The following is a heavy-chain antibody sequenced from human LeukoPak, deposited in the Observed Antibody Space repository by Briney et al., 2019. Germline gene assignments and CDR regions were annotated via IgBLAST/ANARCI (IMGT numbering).Heavy chain of an antibody. J-gene: IGHJ3*01. D-gene: IGHD2-8*02. CDR1: GYMFDENH. CDR3: ARAGDESTGHYDSLHF. V-gene: IGHV1/OR15-1*04. Sequence: ASVKLTFKAAGYMFDENHIDWVRQPPGQGPGWMGWINPKSGATDAAQQFQGRLTMTRDTSIGTASMDLSGLRLDDTGIYYCARAGDESTGHYDSLHFWGQGTMVTVSS. CDR2: INPKSGAT.